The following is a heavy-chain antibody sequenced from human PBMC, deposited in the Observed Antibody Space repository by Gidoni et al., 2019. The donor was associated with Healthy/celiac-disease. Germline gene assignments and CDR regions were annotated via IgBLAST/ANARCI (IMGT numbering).Heavy chain of an antibody. D-gene: IGHD5-12*01. Sequence: QVQLQESGPGLVKPSETLSLTCTVSGYSIRSDYYWGWLRQPPGKGLEWIGSIYHSGRTYYNPSLKSRVTISVDTSKNQFSLKLSSVTAADTAVYYCARGGMATSPLGYWGQGTLVTISS. J-gene: IGHJ4*02. CDR3: ARGGMATSPLGY. CDR2: IYHSGRT. V-gene: IGHV4-38-2*02. CDR1: GYSIRSDYY.